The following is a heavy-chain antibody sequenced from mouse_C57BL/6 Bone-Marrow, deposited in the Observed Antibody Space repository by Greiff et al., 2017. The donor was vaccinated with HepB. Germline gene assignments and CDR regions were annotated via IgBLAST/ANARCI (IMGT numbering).Heavy chain of an antibody. CDR2: IYPGSGNT. CDR1: GYSFTSYY. Sequence: QVQLQQSGPELVKPGASVKISCKASGYSFTSYYIHWVKQRPGQGLEWIGWIYPGSGNTNYNEKFKGKATLTADKSSSTAYMQLSSLTSEDSAVYFCASPNLLLRSFAYWGQGTLVTVSA. CDR3: ASPNLLLRSFAY. D-gene: IGHD1-1*01. V-gene: IGHV1-66*01. J-gene: IGHJ3*01.